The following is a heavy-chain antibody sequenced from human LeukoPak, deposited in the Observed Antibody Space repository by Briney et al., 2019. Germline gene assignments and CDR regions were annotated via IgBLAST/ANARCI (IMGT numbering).Heavy chain of an antibody. V-gene: IGHV3-33*01. CDR1: GFTFSSYG. CDR2: IWYDGSIK. D-gene: IGHD2-2*01. CDR3: ARDGAIVVVPAALFDY. Sequence: PGGSLRLSCAAAGFTFSSYGMHWVRQAPGKGLEWVAGIWYDGSIKYYADSVKGRFTISIDNSKITLYLQMNSLRAEDTAVYYCARDGAIVVVPAALFDYWGQGTLVTVSS. J-gene: IGHJ4*02.